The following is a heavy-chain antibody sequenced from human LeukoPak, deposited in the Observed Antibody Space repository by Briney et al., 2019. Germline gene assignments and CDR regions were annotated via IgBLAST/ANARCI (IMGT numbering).Heavy chain of an antibody. CDR3: ARDLERSTNAFDI. D-gene: IGHD1-1*01. J-gene: IGHJ3*02. V-gene: IGHV1-2*02. Sequence: GASVKVSCKASGYTFTGYYMHWVRQAPGQGLEWMGWINPNSGGTNYAQKFQGRVTMTRDTSISTAYMELSRLRSDNTAVYYCARDLERSTNAFDIWGQGTMVTVSS. CDR2: INPNSGGT. CDR1: GYTFTGYY.